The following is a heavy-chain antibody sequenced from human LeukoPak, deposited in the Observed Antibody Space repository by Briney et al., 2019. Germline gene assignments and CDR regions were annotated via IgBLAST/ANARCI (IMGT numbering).Heavy chain of an antibody. CDR2: ISGSGGST. J-gene: IGHJ4*02. Sequence: GGSLRLSCAASGFTLSSYAMIWVRQAPGKGLEWVSAISGSGGSTYYADSVKGRFTISRDNSKNTLYLQMNSLRAEDTAVYYCAPRGDTAMVTNYFDYWGQGTLVTVSS. V-gene: IGHV3-23*01. D-gene: IGHD5-18*01. CDR1: GFTLSSYA. CDR3: APRGDTAMVTNYFDY.